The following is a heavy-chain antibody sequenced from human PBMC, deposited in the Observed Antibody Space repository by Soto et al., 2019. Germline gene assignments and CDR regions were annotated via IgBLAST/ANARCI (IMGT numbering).Heavy chain of an antibody. CDR3: ASSSSQPYNWFDP. D-gene: IGHD1-1*01. Sequence: SETLSLTCAVYGGSFSGYYWSWIRQPPGKGLEWIGEINHSGSTNYNPSLKSRVTISVDTSKNQFSLKLSSVTAADTAVYYCASSSSQPYNWFDPWGQGTLVTVSS. CDR2: INHSGST. J-gene: IGHJ5*02. CDR1: GGSFSGYY. V-gene: IGHV4-34*01.